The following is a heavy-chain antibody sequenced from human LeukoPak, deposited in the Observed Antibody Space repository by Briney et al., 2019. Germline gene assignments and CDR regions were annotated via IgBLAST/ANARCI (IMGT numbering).Heavy chain of an antibody. D-gene: IGHD5-12*01. Sequence: SETLSLTCTVSGGSISPYYWSWIRQTPGKGLEWIGYTHYSGSTNYNPSLKSRVTISIDTSKNRISLKLSSVAAADTAVYYCARHRTMTSGYDFWGRGTLVAVSP. V-gene: IGHV4-59*08. CDR2: THYSGST. CDR3: ARHRTMTSGYDF. CDR1: GGSISPYY. J-gene: IGHJ4*02.